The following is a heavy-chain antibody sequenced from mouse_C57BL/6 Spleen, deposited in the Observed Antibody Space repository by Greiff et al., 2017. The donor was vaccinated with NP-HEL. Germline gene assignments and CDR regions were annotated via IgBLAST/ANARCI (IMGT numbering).Heavy chain of an antibody. J-gene: IGHJ1*03. CDR2: IYPGDGDT. D-gene: IGHD1-1*01. CDR1: GYAFSSSW. V-gene: IGHV1-82*01. Sequence: VQLQQSGPELVKPGASVKISCKASGYAFSSSWMNWVKQRPGKGLEWIGRIYPGDGDTNYNGKFKGKATLTADNSSSTAYMQLSSLTSEDSAVYFCARGVITTVVATTHVDVWGTGTTVTVSS. CDR3: ARGVITTVVATTHVDV.